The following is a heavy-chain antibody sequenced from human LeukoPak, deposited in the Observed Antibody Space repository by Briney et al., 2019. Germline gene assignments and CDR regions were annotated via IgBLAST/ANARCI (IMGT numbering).Heavy chain of an antibody. J-gene: IGHJ4*02. CDR1: GFTFSDYY. V-gene: IGHV3-11*01. CDR3: ASLTLAGSYLNSFDY. Sequence: GGSPRLSCAASGFTFSDYYMSWIRQAPGKGLEWVSYISSSGSTIYYADSVKGRFTISRDNAKNSLYLQMNSLRAEDTAVYYCASLTLAGSYLNSFDYWGQGTLVTVSS. CDR2: ISSSGSTI. D-gene: IGHD3-10*01.